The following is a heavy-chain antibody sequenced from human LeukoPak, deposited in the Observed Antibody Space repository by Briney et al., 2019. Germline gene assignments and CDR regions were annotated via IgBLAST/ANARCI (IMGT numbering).Heavy chain of an antibody. Sequence: GGSLRLSCAASGFTVSSNYMSWVRQAPGKGLEWVSVIYSGGSTYYADSVKGRFTISRDNSKNTLYLQMNSLRAEDTAVYYCARDHYGDYDGGMDVWGQGTTVTVSS. V-gene: IGHV3-66*01. CDR1: GFTVSSNY. J-gene: IGHJ6*02. CDR3: ARDHYGDYDGGMDV. D-gene: IGHD4-17*01. CDR2: IYSGGST.